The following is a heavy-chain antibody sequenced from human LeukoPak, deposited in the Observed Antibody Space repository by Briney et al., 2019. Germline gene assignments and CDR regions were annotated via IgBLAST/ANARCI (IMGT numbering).Heavy chain of an antibody. CDR1: GWSFNDYY. CDR2: VNARGDT. J-gene: IGHJ5*02. Sequence: SETLSLTCAVYGWSFNDYYWNWIRQPPGMGLEWIGEVNARGDTNYNPSLKSRVTISVDTSKNQFSLRLTSMIAADTAVYYCARGLVPAARGYNWFDPWGQGTLVTVSS. D-gene: IGHD2-2*01. CDR3: ARGLVPAARGYNWFDP. V-gene: IGHV4-34*01.